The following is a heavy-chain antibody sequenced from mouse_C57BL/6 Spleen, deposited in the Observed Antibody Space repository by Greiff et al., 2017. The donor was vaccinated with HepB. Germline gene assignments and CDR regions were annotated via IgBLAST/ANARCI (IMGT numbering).Heavy chain of an antibody. Sequence: EVQVVQSGGGLVKPGGSLKLSCAASGFTFSSYTMSWVRQTPEKRLEWVATISGGGGNTYYPDSVKGRFTISRDNAKNTLYLQMSSLRSEDTALYYCARKTSSLYWYFDVWGTGTTVTVSS. D-gene: IGHD1-1*01. CDR1: GFTFSSYT. CDR3: ARKTSSLYWYFDV. J-gene: IGHJ1*03. CDR2: ISGGGGNT. V-gene: IGHV5-9*01.